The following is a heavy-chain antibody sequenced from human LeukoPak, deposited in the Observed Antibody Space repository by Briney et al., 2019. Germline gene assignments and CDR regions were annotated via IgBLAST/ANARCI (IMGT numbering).Heavy chain of an antibody. CDR1: GFTFSSYG. D-gene: IGHD3-22*01. V-gene: IGHV3-30*02. CDR2: IRYDGGNK. CDR3: AKSGVESSGYSYYYYYYYMDV. J-gene: IGHJ6*03. Sequence: GGSLRLSCAASGFTFSSYGMHWVRQAPGKGLEWVAFIRYDGGNKYYADSVKGRFTISRDNSKNTLYLQMNSLRAEDTAVYYCAKSGVESSGYSYYYYYYYMDVWGKGTTVTVSS.